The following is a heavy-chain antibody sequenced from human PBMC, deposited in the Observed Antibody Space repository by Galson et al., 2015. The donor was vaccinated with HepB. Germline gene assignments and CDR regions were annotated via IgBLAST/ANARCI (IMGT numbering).Heavy chain of an antibody. V-gene: IGHV3-21*01. CDR2: ISSSSSYI. Sequence: SLRLSCAASGFTFSSYSMNWVRQAPGKGLEWVSSISSSSSYIYYADSVKGRFTISRDNAKNSLYLQMNSLRAEDTAVYYCARYGSGSYSYYYGMDVWGQGTTVTVSS. CDR1: GFTFSSYS. D-gene: IGHD3-10*01. J-gene: IGHJ6*02. CDR3: ARYGSGSYSYYYGMDV.